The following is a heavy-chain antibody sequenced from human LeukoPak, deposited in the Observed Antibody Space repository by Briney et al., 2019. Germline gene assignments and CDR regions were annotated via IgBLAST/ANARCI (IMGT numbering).Heavy chain of an antibody. J-gene: IGHJ6*03. D-gene: IGHD1-1*01. CDR3: AKDNERHTYGSYYYYYMDV. Sequence: GGSLRLSCAASGFTFDDYAMHWVRQAPGKGLEWVSLISWDGGSTYYADSVKGRFTISRDNSKNSLYLQMNSLRAEDTALYYCAKDNERHTYGSYYYYYMDVWGKGTTVTVSS. V-gene: IGHV3-43D*04. CDR2: ISWDGGST. CDR1: GFTFDDYA.